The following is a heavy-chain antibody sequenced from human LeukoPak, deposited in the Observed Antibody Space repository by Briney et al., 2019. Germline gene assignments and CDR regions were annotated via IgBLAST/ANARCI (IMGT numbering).Heavy chain of an antibody. CDR2: IKQDGGEK. D-gene: IGHD3-3*01. CDR3: AREGLRFLEWSSYYFDY. V-gene: IGHV3-7*01. J-gene: IGHJ4*02. Sequence: TGGSLRLSCAASGFTFSNYWMSWVRQGPGKGLEWVANIKQDGGEKYYVDSVKGRFSISRDDTKNSLYLQLNSLRAEDTAVYYCAREGLRFLEWSSYYFDYWGLGTLVTVSS. CDR1: GFTFSNYW.